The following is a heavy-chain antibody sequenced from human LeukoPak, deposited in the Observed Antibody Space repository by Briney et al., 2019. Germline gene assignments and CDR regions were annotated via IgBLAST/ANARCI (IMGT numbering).Heavy chain of an antibody. V-gene: IGHV4-34*01. CDR1: GGSFSGYY. D-gene: IGHD2-2*01. CDR3: ARQNYCSSTSCYPGDYYYYYGMDV. J-gene: IGHJ6*02. CDR2: INHSGST. Sequence: SETLSLTCAVYGGSFSGYYWSWIRQPPGKGLEWIGEINHSGSTNYNPSLKSRVTISVDTSKNQFSLKLSSVTAADTAVYYCARQNYCSSTSCYPGDYYYYYGMDVWGQGTTVTVSS.